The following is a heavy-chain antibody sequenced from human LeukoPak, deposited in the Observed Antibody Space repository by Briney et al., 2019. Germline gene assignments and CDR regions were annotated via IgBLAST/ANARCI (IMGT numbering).Heavy chain of an antibody. J-gene: IGHJ4*02. V-gene: IGHV3-11*06. Sequence: GGSLRLSCAASGFIFSTYAMSWIRQAPGKGLEWVSYISNSSSYTNNADSVKGRFTISRDNDKNTLYLQMNSLTAEDTAVYHCARGLQYSYGSGNYYNGLFDYWGQGTLVTVSS. CDR3: ARGLQYSYGSGNYYNGLFDY. CDR1: GFIFSTYA. CDR2: ISNSSSYT. D-gene: IGHD3-10*01.